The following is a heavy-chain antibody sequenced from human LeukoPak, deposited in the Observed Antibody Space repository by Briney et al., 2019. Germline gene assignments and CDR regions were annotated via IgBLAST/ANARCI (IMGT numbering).Heavy chain of an antibody. D-gene: IGHD3-10*01. CDR2: IYYSGST. CDR1: GGSISSYY. J-gene: IGHJ4*02. Sequence: SETLSLTCTVSGGSISSYYWSWIRQPPGKGLEWIGYIYYSGSTNYNPSLKSRVTISVDTSKNQFSLKLSSVTAADTAVYYCAGDYGSGSYRYWGQGTLVTVSS. V-gene: IGHV4-59*08. CDR3: AGDYGSGSYRY.